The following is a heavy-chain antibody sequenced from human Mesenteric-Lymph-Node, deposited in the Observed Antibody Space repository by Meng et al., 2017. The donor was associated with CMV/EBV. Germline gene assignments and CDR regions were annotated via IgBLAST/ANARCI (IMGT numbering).Heavy chain of an antibody. D-gene: IGHD6-6*01. V-gene: IGHV4-34*01. CDR1: GGSFSGYY. J-gene: IGHJ4*02. CDR3: ASSIAARRGADY. Sequence: QVPLQRWGAGLLKPSETLSLTCAVYGGSFSGYYWSWIRQPPGKGLEWIGEINHSGSTNYNPSLKSRVTISVDTSKNQFSLKLSSVTAADTAVYYCASSIAARRGADYWGQGTLVTVSS. CDR2: INHSGST.